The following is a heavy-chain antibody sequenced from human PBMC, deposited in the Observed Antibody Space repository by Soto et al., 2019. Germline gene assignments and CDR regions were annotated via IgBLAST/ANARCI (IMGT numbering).Heavy chain of an antibody. V-gene: IGHV3-23*01. D-gene: IGHD6-13*01. J-gene: IGHJ4*02. CDR3: AKEGSITTAGAFFDY. CDR2: ISGSGGST. CDR1: GFTISSYG. Sequence: PGGSLRLSCAASGFTISSYGMSWVSKTPGKGLAWVSVISGSGGSTYYADSVKGRFTISRDNSKNTLYLQMNSLRAEDTAVYYCAKEGSITTAGAFFDYWGQGTLVTVSS.